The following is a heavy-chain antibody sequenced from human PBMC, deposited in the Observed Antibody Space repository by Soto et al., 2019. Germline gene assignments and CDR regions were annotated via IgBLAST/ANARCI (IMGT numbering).Heavy chain of an antibody. D-gene: IGHD3-22*01. J-gene: IGHJ4*02. CDR1: GGLFSSYP. CDR3: ARGGSGYTWFNEF. V-gene: IGHV1-69*01. Sequence: QEQLVQSGAEVQKPGSSVKVSCKASGGLFSSYPISWVRQVPGQGLEWMGGIIPDFQTAYYTQRLQGRVTITADESTNTAYMELSSLSSEDTAIYYCARGGSGYTWFNEFWGQGTLVTVSS. CDR2: IIPDFQTA.